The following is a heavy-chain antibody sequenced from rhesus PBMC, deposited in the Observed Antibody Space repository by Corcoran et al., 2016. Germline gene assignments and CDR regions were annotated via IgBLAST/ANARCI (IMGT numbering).Heavy chain of an antibody. V-gene: IGHV4-122*02. CDR2: ISYRGNT. CDR3: ARDYFDY. Sequence: QVQLQESGPGLVKPSETLSLTCAVSVGSISSSYYYWSWIRQAPGKGLEWIGYISYRGNTSYNPSLKSRVTISRDTSKNQFSLKLSSVTAADTAVYYCARDYFDYWGQGVLVTVSS. J-gene: IGHJ4*01. CDR1: VGSISSSYYY.